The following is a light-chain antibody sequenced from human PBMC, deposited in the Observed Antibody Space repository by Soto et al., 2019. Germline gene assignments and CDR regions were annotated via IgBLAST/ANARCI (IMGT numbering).Light chain of an antibody. Sequence: EIVMTQSPSTLSVSPWERATLSFRASQSVSSNFAWYQQKPGQAPRLLIYGASTRATGVPVTFSGSGSGTEFTLTISSLQSEDFAVYYCQQYNIWPRTFGQGTKVDIK. CDR1: QSVSSN. V-gene: IGKV3-15*01. CDR2: GAS. CDR3: QQYNIWPRT. J-gene: IGKJ1*01.